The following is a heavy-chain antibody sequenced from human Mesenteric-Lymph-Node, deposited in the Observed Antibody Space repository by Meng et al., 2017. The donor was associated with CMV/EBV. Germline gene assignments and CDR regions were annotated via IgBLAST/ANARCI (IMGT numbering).Heavy chain of an antibody. V-gene: IGHV1-69-2*01. CDR1: YPYTDYY. D-gene: IGHD1-1*01. Sequence: YPYTDYYMHWVQQAPGKGLEWMGLVDPEDGETVYAGKFQGRVTITADTSTDTAYMELSSLRSEDTAVYYCARDRGPESGTGAGWFDPWGQGTLVTVSS. J-gene: IGHJ5*02. CDR3: ARDRGPESGTGAGWFDP. CDR2: VDPEDGET.